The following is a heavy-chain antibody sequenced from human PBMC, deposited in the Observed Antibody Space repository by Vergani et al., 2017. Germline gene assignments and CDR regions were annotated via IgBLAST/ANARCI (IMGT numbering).Heavy chain of an antibody. D-gene: IGHD3-3*01. J-gene: IGHJ3*02. Sequence: QVQLQESGPGLVKPSETLSLTCTVSGGSISSYYWSWIRQPPGKGLEWIGYIYYSGSTNYHPSLKSRVTIAVDTSKNQFSLKLSSVTAADTAVYYCARDRDGLEPGAFDIWGQGTMVTVSS. CDR3: ARDRDGLEPGAFDI. CDR1: GGSISSYY. CDR2: IYYSGST. V-gene: IGHV4-59*01.